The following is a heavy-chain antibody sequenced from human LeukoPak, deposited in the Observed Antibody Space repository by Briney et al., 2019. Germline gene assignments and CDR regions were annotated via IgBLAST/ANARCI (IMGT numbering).Heavy chain of an antibody. V-gene: IGHV3-48*01. D-gene: IGHD3-3*01. J-gene: IGHJ6*02. CDR1: GFTFSSYA. Sequence: GGSLRLSCAASGFTFSSYAMSWVRQAPGKGLEWVSYISSSSSTIYYADSVKGRFTISRDNAKNSLYLQMNSLRAEDTAVYYCARVDFWSGYYYYYGMDVWGQGTTVTVSS. CDR3: ARVDFWSGYYYYYGMDV. CDR2: ISSSSSTI.